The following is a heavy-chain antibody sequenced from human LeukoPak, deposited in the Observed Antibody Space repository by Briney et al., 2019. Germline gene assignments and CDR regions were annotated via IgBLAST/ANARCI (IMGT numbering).Heavy chain of an antibody. J-gene: IGHJ4*02. CDR3: ARGSHGLFDY. CDR1: GGSFSGYY. V-gene: IGHV4-34*01. CDR2: INHSGST. Sequence: PSETLSLTRAVYGGSFSGYYWSWIRQPPGKGLEWIGEINHSGSTNYNPSLKSRVTISVDTSKNQFSLKLSSVTAADTAVYYCARGSHGLFDYWGQGTLVTVSS.